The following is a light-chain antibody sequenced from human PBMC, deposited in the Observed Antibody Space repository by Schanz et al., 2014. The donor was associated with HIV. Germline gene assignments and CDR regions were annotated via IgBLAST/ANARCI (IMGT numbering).Light chain of an antibody. CDR2: GAS. V-gene: IGKV3-20*01. CDR1: QSVNRN. Sequence: EIVMTQSPATLSVSPGERATLSCRASQSVNRNLAWYQQKPGQAPRLLIYGASSRATGIPDRFSGSGSGTDFTLTISRLEPEDFAVYYCQQYGSSPLFGQGTKVEIK. J-gene: IGKJ1*01. CDR3: QQYGSSPL.